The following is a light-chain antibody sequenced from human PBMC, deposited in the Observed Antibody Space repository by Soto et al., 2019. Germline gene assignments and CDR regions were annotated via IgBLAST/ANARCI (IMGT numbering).Light chain of an antibody. V-gene: IGLV2-14*01. CDR3: FSSTTTRSHV. Sequence: HSLLAEPPSLSGTPGQSISISRTRSSSHIGAYDFVSCLQHPPGKDPKHITSDVTNRPSEYSNRFAGPKSGNTAYLTISGLQVEAEAESFCFSSTTTRSHVFGTGTKVTVL. CDR2: DVT. CDR1: SSHIGAYDF. J-gene: IGLJ1*01.